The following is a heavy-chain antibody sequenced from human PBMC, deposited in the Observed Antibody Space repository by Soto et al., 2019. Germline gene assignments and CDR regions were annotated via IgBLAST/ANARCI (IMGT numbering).Heavy chain of an antibody. V-gene: IGHV4-39*02. CDR2: VFNSGTT. D-gene: IGHD3-16*01. Sequence: QLHLQESGPGLLKPSGTLSLTCSVSGGSISSSPYYWGWVRQPPGKVLEWIGSVFNSGTTYYHPSLTSRLTIAVDTSGNHFTLKLTSVTSSDTAVYYWARNAAGGAYLYWGQGILGAVSS. J-gene: IGHJ4*02. CDR1: GGSISSSPYY. CDR3: ARNAAGGAYLY.